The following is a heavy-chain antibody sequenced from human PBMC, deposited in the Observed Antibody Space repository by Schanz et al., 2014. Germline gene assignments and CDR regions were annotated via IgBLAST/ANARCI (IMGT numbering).Heavy chain of an antibody. V-gene: IGHV1-69*02. J-gene: IGHJ3*02. Sequence: QVQLVQSGAEVKKPGSSVKVSCKASRSTFSSYTISWVRQARGQGLEWMGRIIPIHGIVNYAQRFQDRVRITADKSTSTAYMELISLRSDDTAVYYCARGGGAEDVFDIWGQGTMLTVSS. CDR3: ARGGGAEDVFDI. D-gene: IGHD2-15*01. CDR2: IIPIHGIV. CDR1: RSTFSSYT.